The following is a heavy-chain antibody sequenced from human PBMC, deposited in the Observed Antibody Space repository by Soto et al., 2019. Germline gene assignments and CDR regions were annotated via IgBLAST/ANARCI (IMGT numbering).Heavy chain of an antibody. CDR3: ARADSEKWLRLRDYYGMHV. CDR2: IYYSGST. J-gene: IGHJ6*02. Sequence: PSETLSLTCTVSGGSISSYYWSWIRQPPGKGLEWIGYIYYSGSTNYNPSLKSRVTISVDTSKNQFSLKLSSVTAADTAVYYCARADSEKWLRLRDYYGMHVWGQGTTVTVS. V-gene: IGHV4-59*01. CDR1: GGSISSYY. D-gene: IGHD5-12*01.